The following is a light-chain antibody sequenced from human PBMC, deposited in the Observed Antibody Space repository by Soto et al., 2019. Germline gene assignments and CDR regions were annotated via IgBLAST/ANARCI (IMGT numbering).Light chain of an antibody. CDR2: AAS. V-gene: IGKV1-27*01. CDR1: QGIYNY. CDR3: HKYNSALLT. Sequence: DIKMTQSPSSLSASVGDRVTITCRASQGIYNYLAWYQQKPGKAPKLLIYAASTLEAGVPSRFSGSGSGTDFTLTISSLQPEDVATYYCHKYNSALLTFGQGTRREIK. J-gene: IGKJ5*01.